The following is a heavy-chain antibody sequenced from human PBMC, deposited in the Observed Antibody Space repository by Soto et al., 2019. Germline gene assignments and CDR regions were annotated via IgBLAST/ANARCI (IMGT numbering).Heavy chain of an antibody. CDR2: ISYDGSNK. Sequence: GGSLRLSCAASGFTFSSYGMHWVRQAPGKGLEWVAVISYDGSNKYYADSVKGRFTISRDNSKNTLYLQMNSLRAEDTAVYYCAKDSSGLWFGDLHPWGQGTLVTVSS. D-gene: IGHD3-10*01. J-gene: IGHJ5*02. CDR1: GFTFSSYG. CDR3: AKDSSGLWFGDLHP. V-gene: IGHV3-30*18.